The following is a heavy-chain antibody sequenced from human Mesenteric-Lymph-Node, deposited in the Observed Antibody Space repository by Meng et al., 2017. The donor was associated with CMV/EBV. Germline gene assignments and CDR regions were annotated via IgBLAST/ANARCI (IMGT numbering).Heavy chain of an antibody. Sequence: SETLSLTCSVSGASISGYYWSWIRQPPGKGLEWIGYIYYTGSTNYNPSLKSRVAISVDTSKNHFSLRLSSVTAADTAVYYCARAAVLRYFDWLTNYFDYWGQGTLVTVSS. J-gene: IGHJ4*02. V-gene: IGHV4-59*01. D-gene: IGHD3-9*01. CDR2: IYYTGST. CDR1: GASISGYY. CDR3: ARAAVLRYFDWLTNYFDY.